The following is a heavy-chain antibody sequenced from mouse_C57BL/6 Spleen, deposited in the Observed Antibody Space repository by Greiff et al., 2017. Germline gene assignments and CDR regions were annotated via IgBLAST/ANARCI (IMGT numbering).Heavy chain of an antibody. D-gene: IGHD2-3*01. CDR1: GYTFTSYW. Sequence: QVQLQQPGAELVRPGSSVKLSCKASGYTFTSYWMDWVKQRPGQGLEWIGNIYPSDSETHYNQKFKDKATLTVDKSSSTAYMQLSSLTSEDSAVYYCARWDGYYVYFDHWGQGTTLTVSS. J-gene: IGHJ2*01. V-gene: IGHV1-61*01. CDR3: ARWDGYYVYFDH. CDR2: IYPSDSET.